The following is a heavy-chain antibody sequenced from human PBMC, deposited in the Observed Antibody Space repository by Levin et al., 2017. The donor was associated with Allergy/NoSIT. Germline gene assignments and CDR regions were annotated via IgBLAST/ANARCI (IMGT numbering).Heavy chain of an antibody. CDR1: GFTFSSYA. CDR2: ISGSGGST. Sequence: GESLKISCAASGFTFSSYAMSWVRQAPGKGLEWVSAISGSGGSTYYADSVKGRFTISRDNSKNTLYLQMNSLRAEDTAVYYCAKGRRGGVNDAFDIWGQGTMVTVSS. J-gene: IGHJ3*02. CDR3: AKGRRGGVNDAFDI. V-gene: IGHV3-23*01. D-gene: IGHD4-23*01.